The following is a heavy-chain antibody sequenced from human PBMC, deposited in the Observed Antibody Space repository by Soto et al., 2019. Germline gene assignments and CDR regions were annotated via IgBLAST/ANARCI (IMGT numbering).Heavy chain of an antibody. CDR3: AKDMGGSESYTYYYYYGMDV. CDR1: GFTFADYA. V-gene: IGHV3-9*01. Sequence: PGGSLRLSCAASGFTFADYAMHWVRQAPGKGLEWVSGISWNSGSIGYADSVKGRFTISRDNAKNSLYLQMNSLRAEDTALYYCAKDMGGSESYTYYYYYGMDVWGQGTTVTVSS. CDR2: ISWNSGSI. J-gene: IGHJ6*02. D-gene: IGHD1-26*01.